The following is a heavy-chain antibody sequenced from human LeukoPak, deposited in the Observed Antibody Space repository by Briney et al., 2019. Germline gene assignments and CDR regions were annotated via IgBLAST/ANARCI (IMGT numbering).Heavy chain of an antibody. V-gene: IGHV4-59*08. J-gene: IGHJ4*02. CDR2: IYYSGST. Sequence: PSETLSLTCTVSGGSISSYYWSWIRQPPGKGLEWIGYIYYSGSTNYNPSLKSRVTISVDTSKNQFSLKLSSVTAADTAVYYCARLSAAGSYWSYWGQGTLVTVSS. CDR3: ARLSAAGSYWSY. D-gene: IGHD6-13*01. CDR1: GGSISSYY.